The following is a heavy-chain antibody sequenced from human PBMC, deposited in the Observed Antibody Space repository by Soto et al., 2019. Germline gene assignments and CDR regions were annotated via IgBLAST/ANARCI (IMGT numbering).Heavy chain of an antibody. D-gene: IGHD6-19*01. CDR1: GGTFSSYA. CDR2: IIPIFGTA. CDR3: ARSRYSSGFRGSEYFQH. V-gene: IGHV1-69*01. J-gene: IGHJ1*01. Sequence: QVQLVQSGAEVKKPGSSVKVSCKASGGTFSSYAISWVRQAPGQGLEWMGGIIPIFGTANYAQKFQGRVTNTADESTGTAYMELSSLRSEDTAVYYCARSRYSSGFRGSEYFQHWGQGTLVTVSS.